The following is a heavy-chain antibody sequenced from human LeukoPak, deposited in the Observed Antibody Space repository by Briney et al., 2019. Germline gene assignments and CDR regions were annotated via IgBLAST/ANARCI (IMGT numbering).Heavy chain of an antibody. CDR2: IYHSGST. Sequence: SETLSFTCTVSGGSISSGGYYWSWIRQPPGKGLEWIGYIYHSGSTYYNPSLKSRVTISVDRSKNQFSLKLSSVTAADTAVYYCARVAHAFDIWGQGTMVTVSS. CDR3: ARVAHAFDI. CDR1: GGSISSGGYY. V-gene: IGHV4-30-2*01. J-gene: IGHJ3*02.